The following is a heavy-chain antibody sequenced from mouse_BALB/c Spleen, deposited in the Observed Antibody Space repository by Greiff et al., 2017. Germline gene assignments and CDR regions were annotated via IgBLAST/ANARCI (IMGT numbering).Heavy chain of an antibody. D-gene: IGHD1-2*01. CDR1: GFTFSSYT. V-gene: IGHV5-12-2*01. CDR3: ARHYYGHEAMDY. J-gene: IGHJ4*01. CDR2: ISNGGGST. Sequence: EVNLVESGGGLVQPGGSLKLSCAASGFTFSSYTMSWVRQTPEKRLEWVAYISNGGGSTYYPDTVKGRFTISRDNAKNTLYLQMSSLKSEDTAMYYCARHYYGHEAMDYWGQGTSVTVSS.